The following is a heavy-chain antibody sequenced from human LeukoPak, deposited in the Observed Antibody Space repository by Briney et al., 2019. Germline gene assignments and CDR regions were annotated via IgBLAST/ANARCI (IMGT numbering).Heavy chain of an antibody. D-gene: IGHD3-3*01. CDR3: ARVVDDFWSGMDV. Sequence: PSETLSLTCTVSGGSISSYYWSWIRQPPGKGLEWIGYIYYSGSTNYNPSLKSRVTISVETSKNQFSLKLSSVTAADTAVYYCARVVDDFWSGMDVWGKGTTVTVSS. V-gene: IGHV4-59*01. CDR2: IYYSGST. CDR1: GGSISSYY. J-gene: IGHJ6*04.